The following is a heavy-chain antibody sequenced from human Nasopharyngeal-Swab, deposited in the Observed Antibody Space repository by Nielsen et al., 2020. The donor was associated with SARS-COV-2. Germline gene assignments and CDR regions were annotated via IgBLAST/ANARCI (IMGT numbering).Heavy chain of an antibody. CDR1: GGSNSSSSYY. V-gene: IGHV4-39*01. D-gene: IGHD3-22*01. CDR2: IYYSGST. J-gene: IGHJ4*02. CDR3: ARHVGYDSSGYRPYYFDY. Sequence: SETLSLTCTVSGGSNSSSSYYWGWIRQPPGKGLEWIGSIYYSGSTYYNPSLKSRVTISVDTSKNQFSLKLSSVTAADTAVYYCARHVGYDSSGYRPYYFDYWGQGTLVTVSS.